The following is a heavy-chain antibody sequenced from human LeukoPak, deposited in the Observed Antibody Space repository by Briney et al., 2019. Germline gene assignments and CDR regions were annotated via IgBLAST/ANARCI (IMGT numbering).Heavy chain of an antibody. CDR1: GYTFTSYG. CDR3: ARASEYYYDSSGYLVQAYAFDI. D-gene: IGHD3-22*01. V-gene: IGHV1-69*05. CDR2: IIPIFGTA. Sequence: GASVKVSCKASGYTFTSYGISWVRQAPGQGLEWMGRIIPIFGTANYAQKFQGRVTITTDESTSTAYMELSSLRSEDTAVYYCARASEYYYDSSGYLVQAYAFDIWGQGTMVTVSS. J-gene: IGHJ3*02.